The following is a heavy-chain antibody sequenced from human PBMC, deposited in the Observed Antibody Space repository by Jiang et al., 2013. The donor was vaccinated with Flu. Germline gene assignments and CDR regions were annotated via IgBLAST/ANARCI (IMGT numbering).Heavy chain of an antibody. V-gene: IGHV1-46*01. Sequence: VSCKASGYAFTNHYIHWVRLAPGQGLEWMGMINPTADTTSFAQRFQDRVTLTRDTSTSTVYMELSSLRSEDTAVYYCAREETVDIVATWRLYRFDYWGQGTLVTVSS. CDR3: AREETVDIVATWRLYRFDY. CDR1: GYAFTNHY. CDR2: INPTADTT. D-gene: IGHD5-12*01. J-gene: IGHJ4*02.